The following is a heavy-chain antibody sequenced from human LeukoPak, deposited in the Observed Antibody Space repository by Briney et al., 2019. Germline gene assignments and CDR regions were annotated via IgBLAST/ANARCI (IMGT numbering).Heavy chain of an antibody. CDR3: ARGWGSPSIPSLDY. V-gene: IGHV4-34*01. CDR2: INHSGST. D-gene: IGHD7-27*01. Sequence: PSETLSLTCAVYGGSFSGYYWSWIRQPPGKGLEWIGEINHSGSTNYNPSLKSRVTMSVDTSKNQFSLRLTSVTAADTAVYYCARGWGSPSIPSLDYWGQGTLVTVSS. J-gene: IGHJ4*02. CDR1: GGSFSGYY.